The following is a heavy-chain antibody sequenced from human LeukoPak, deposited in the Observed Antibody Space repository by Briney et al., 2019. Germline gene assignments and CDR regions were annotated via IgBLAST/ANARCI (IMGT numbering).Heavy chain of an antibody. CDR3: ARRVQLERRYRWEFGY. V-gene: IGHV1-8*03. Sequence: ASVKVSCKASGCTFTSYDINWVRQATGQGLEWMGWMNPKSGNTAYAQKFQGRVTITRNTSISTAYMELSSLRSEDTAVYYCARRVQLERRYRWEFGYWGQGTLVTVSS. CDR1: GCTFTSYD. J-gene: IGHJ4*02. CDR2: MNPKSGNT. D-gene: IGHD1-1*01.